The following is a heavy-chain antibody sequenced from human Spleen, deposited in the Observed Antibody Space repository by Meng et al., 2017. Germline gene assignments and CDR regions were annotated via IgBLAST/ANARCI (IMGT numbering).Heavy chain of an antibody. J-gene: IGHJ6*02. CDR1: GGSISSGGFY. CDR2: VYHSGST. Sequence: QLQLQESGSGLVKPSQTLSLTCAVSGGSISSGGFYWDWIRQSPGKGLEWIGEVYHSGSTNYNPSPSLSGRVTILVDKSKNHFSLKLSSVTAADTAVYYCARDPVVAGPEDVWGQGTTVTV. CDR3: ARDPVVAGPEDV. D-gene: IGHD2-21*01. V-gene: IGHV4-30-2*06.